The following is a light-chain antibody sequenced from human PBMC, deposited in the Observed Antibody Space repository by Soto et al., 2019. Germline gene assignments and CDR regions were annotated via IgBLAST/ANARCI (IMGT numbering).Light chain of an antibody. J-gene: IGKJ1*01. V-gene: IGKV3-15*01. Sequence: EIVLPQSPGTLSLSPGERATLSCRASQSVSNNYLAWYQQKPGQATRLLIYGASTRATDIPPRFSGSGSGTEFTLTISSLQSEEFAIYYCKQYNNWPRTVGQGTKVDIK. CDR2: GAS. CDR3: KQYNNWPRT. CDR1: QSVSNN.